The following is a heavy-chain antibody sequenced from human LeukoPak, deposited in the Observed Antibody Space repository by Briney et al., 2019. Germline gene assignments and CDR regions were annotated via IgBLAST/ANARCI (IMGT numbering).Heavy chain of an antibody. D-gene: IGHD3-10*01. CDR1: VGSISSSSYY. CDR2: IYYSGST. J-gene: IGHJ5*02. Sequence: PSETLSLTCPVSVGSISSSSYYWGWIRQPPGKGLEWIGSIYYSGSTYYNPSLKSRVTISVDTSKNQFSLKLSSVTAADTAVYYCASRRYYYGSGSLPYNWFDPWGQGTLVTVSS. V-gene: IGHV4-39*01. CDR3: ASRRYYYGSGSLPYNWFDP.